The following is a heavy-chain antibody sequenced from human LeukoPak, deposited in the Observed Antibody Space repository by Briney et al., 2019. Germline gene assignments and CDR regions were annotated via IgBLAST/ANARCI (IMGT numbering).Heavy chain of an antibody. CDR3: VRDLGVDTTMIFFDY. CDR1: GYTFTSYG. D-gene: IGHD5-18*01. CDR2: ISAYNGNT. V-gene: IGHV1-18*04. Sequence: GASVKVSCKASGYTFTSYGISWVRQAPGQGLEWMGWISAYNGNTNYAQKLQGRATMTQDTSTSTAYMELRSLRSDDTAVYYCVRDLGVDTTMIFFDYWGQGTLVTVSS. J-gene: IGHJ4*02.